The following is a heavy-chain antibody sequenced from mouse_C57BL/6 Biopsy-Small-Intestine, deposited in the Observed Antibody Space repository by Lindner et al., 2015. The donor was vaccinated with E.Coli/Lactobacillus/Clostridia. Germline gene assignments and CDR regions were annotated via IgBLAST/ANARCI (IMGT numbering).Heavy chain of an antibody. J-gene: IGHJ3*01. CDR2: ISSGGSYT. CDR1: GFTFSSYG. V-gene: IGHV5-6*01. D-gene: IGHD4-1*01. Sequence: VQLQEVWGGLVKPGGSLKLSCAASGFTFSSYGMSWVRQTPDKRLEWVATISSGGSYTYYPDSVKGRFTISRDNAKNTLYLQMSSLKSEDTAMYYCARLTGAYWGQGTLVTVSA. CDR3: ARLTGAY.